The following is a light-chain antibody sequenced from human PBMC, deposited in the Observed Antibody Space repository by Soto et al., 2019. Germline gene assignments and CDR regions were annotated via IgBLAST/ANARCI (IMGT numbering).Light chain of an antibody. CDR2: GAS. J-gene: IGKJ4*01. CDR1: QSVSSSY. V-gene: IGKV3-20*01. CDR3: QQYGSSPFT. Sequence: EIVLTQSPGTLSLSPGERATLSCRASQSVSSSYLAWYQQKPGQAPRLLICGASSRATGIPDRFSGSGSGTDFTLTISRLEPEDFAVYYCQQYGSSPFTFGGGTKVEIK.